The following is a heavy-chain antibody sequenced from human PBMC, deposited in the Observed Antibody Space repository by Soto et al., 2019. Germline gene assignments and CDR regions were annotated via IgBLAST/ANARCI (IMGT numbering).Heavy chain of an antibody. J-gene: IGHJ4*02. V-gene: IGHV3-11*01. D-gene: IGHD5-12*01. Sequence: QVLLVESGGGLVKPGGSLRLSCAASGFTYSVYYMSWIRQAPGKGLEWVSHISGVGGTIHYADSAKGRFTISRDNAKNSLYIQMDNLRAEDTAVYYCARYYNGYADYWGQGDLVTVSS. CDR3: ARYYNGYADY. CDR2: ISGVGGTI. CDR1: GFTYSVYY.